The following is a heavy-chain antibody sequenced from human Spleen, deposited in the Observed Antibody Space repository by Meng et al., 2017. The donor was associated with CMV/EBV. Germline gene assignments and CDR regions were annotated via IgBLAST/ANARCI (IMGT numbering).Heavy chain of an antibody. CDR3: ARDFSAVHNWLDS. CDR2: ISSSGSIT. CDR1: GFTFSDYY. J-gene: IGHJ5*01. Sequence: GGSLRLSCAASGFTFSDYYMTWVRQAPGKGLEWVSYISSSGSITKYLDSVKGRFTISRDNAENSLLLQMNSLRVEDTAFYYCARDFSAVHNWLDSWGQGTLVTVSS. V-gene: IGHV3-11*04. D-gene: IGHD1-26*01.